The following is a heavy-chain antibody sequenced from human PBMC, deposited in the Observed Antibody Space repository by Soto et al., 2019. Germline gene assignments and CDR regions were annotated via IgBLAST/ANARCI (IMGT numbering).Heavy chain of an antibody. CDR3: ARNRAYRLDV. Sequence: EVQLVESGGGLLQPGGSLRLSCAVSGSTFSNDWMHWVRQAPGKGLVWVSHINSDGSSTNYADFVKGRFTIARDNAKNTVYLQMNRLRAEDTAVYYCARNRAYRLDVWGQGTRVTVSS. D-gene: IGHD4-4*01. V-gene: IGHV3-74*01. J-gene: IGHJ6*02. CDR2: INSDGSST. CDR1: GSTFSNDW.